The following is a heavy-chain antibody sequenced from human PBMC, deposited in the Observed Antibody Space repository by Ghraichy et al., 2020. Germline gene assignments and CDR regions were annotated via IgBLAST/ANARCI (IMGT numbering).Heavy chain of an antibody. V-gene: IGHV1-69*13. CDR3: ARQDYDSSGYFNYYFDY. CDR1: GGTFSSYA. J-gene: IGHJ4*02. CDR2: IIPIFGTA. Sequence: SVKVSCKASGGTFSSYAISWVRQAPGQGLEWMGGIIPIFGTANYAQKFQGRVTITADESTSTAYMELSSLRSEDTAVYYCARQDYDSSGYFNYYFDYWGQGTLVTVSS. D-gene: IGHD3-22*01.